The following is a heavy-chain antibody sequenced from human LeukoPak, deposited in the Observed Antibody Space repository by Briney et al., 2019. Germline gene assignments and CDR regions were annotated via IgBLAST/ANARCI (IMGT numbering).Heavy chain of an antibody. J-gene: IGHJ5*02. Sequence: SETLSLTCAVYGGSFSGYYWSWIRQPPGKGLEGIGEINHSGSTNYNPYLKSRVTISVDTSKNQFSLKLSSVTAADTAVYYCASDLGYCSGGSCYTWGQGTLVTVSS. CDR3: ASDLGYCSGGSCYT. CDR2: INHSGST. V-gene: IGHV4-34*01. D-gene: IGHD2-15*01. CDR1: GGSFSGYY.